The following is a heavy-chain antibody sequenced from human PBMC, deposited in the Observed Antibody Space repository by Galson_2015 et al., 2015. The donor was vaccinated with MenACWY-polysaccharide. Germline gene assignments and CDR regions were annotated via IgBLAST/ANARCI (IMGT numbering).Heavy chain of an antibody. V-gene: IGHV4-39*01. CDR3: VRHQRAITTTSYYGDPYD. J-gene: IGHJ4*02. Sequence: ATLSLTCTVSGGSISSGDHFWGWIRQPPGEGLEWIGSIFYLGSTFYNPSLKSRVTTFVATSRSQFSLRLSSVTAADTAVYYCVRHQRAITTTSYYGDPYDWGQGTLVTVSS. CDR2: IFYLGST. CDR1: GGSISSGDHF. D-gene: IGHD2/OR15-2a*01.